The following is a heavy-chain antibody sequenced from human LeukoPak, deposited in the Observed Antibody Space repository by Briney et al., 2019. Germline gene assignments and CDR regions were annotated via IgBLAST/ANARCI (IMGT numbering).Heavy chain of an antibody. J-gene: IGHJ4*02. CDR2: INAGNGNT. CDR3: ARGPYIAARPSYFDY. CDR1: GYTFTCYA. V-gene: IGHV1-3*03. D-gene: IGHD6-6*01. Sequence: GASVKVSCKASGYTFTCYAMHWVRQAPGQRLEWMGWINAGNGNTKYSQEFQGRVTITRDTSASTAYMELSSLRSEDMAVYYCARGPYIAARPSYFDYWGQGTLVTVSS.